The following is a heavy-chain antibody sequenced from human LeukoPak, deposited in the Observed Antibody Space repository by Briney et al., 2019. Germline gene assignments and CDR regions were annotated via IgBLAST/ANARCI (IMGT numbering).Heavy chain of an antibody. Sequence: GASVKVSCKASGYTFTSYDINWVRQANGQGLEWKGWMNPNSGNTGYAQKFQGRDTMTRNTSISTTYMEMSRLRSDDTAVYYCARHKIVVVPGAIPSDAFDIWGKGTMVTVSS. V-gene: IGHV1-8*01. CDR2: MNPNSGNT. CDR3: ARHKIVVVPGAIPSDAFDI. D-gene: IGHD2-2*01. J-gene: IGHJ3*02. CDR1: GYTFTSYD.